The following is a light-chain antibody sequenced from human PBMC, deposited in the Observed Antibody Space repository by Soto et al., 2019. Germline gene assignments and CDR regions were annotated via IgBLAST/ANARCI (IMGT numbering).Light chain of an antibody. CDR3: QQSYSTLT. J-gene: IGKJ3*01. CDR1: QSISSY. CDR2: AAS. V-gene: IGKV1-39*01. Sequence: DIQMTQSPSSLSASVGDRVTITCRASQSISSYLNWYQQKPGKAPKLLIYAASSLQSGVQSRFSGGGSGTDFNITISSLQPEYFATYYCQQSYSTLTFGPGTKVDIK.